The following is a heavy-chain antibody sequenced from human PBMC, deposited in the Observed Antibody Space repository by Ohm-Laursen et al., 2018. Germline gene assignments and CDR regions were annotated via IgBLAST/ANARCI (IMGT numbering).Heavy chain of an antibody. CDR1: GYTFTSYD. Sequence: GASVKVSCKASGYTFTSYDINWVRQATGQGLEWMGWMNPNSGNTGYAQKFQGRVTMTRNTSISTAYMELSSLRSEDTAVYYCARSLREVAGRAGGYWGQGTLVTVSS. D-gene: IGHD6-19*01. J-gene: IGHJ4*02. CDR2: MNPNSGNT. V-gene: IGHV1-8*01. CDR3: ARSLREVAGRAGGY.